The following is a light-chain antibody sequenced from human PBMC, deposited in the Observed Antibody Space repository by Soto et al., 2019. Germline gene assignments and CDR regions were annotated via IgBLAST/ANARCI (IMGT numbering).Light chain of an antibody. CDR3: QHSDNLPLT. CDR2: YAS. J-gene: IGKJ4*01. Sequence: DIQMTQSPSSLPASVGDRVTITCQASQDISNYLNWYQQKPGKAPKLLIYYASNLKTGVSSRFSGSGSGTHFTFTITSLQSEDVASYYCQHSDNLPLTFGGGTKVEI. V-gene: IGKV1-33*01. CDR1: QDISNY.